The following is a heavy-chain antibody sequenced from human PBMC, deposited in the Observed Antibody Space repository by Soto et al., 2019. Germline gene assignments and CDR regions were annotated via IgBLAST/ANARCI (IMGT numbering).Heavy chain of an antibody. CDR1: GFTFSSYA. J-gene: IGHJ6*02. CDR3: ARASPSAARRPNYYYYGMDV. V-gene: IGHV3-30-3*01. CDR2: ISYDGSNK. Sequence: GGSLRLSCAASGFTFSSYAMHWVRQAPGKGLEWVAVISYDGSNKYYADSVKGRFTISRDNSKNTLYLQMNSLRAEDTAVYYCARASPSAARRPNYYYYGMDVWGQGTTVTVSS. D-gene: IGHD6-6*01.